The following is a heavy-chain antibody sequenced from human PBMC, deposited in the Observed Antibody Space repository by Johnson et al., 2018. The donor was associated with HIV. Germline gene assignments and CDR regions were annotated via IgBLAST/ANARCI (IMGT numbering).Heavy chain of an antibody. CDR2: ISYDGSNK. Sequence: QVQLVESGGGLVQPGRSLRLSCVASGFTFSSYAMHWVRQAPGKGLEWVAVISYDGSNKYYADSVKGRFTISRDNSKNTLYLQMNSLRAEDTAVYYCARDAPNFFHSSGVRDDAFDIWGPGTMVTVSS. J-gene: IGHJ3*02. CDR3: ARDAPNFFHSSGVRDDAFDI. D-gene: IGHD3-22*01. CDR1: GFTFSSYA. V-gene: IGHV3-30*14.